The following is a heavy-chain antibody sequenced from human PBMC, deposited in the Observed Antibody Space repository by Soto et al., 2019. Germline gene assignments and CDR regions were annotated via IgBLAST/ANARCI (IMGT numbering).Heavy chain of an antibody. D-gene: IGHD4-17*01. CDR2: IYYDGTNE. Sequence: QPGGSLRLSCAASGFTFSSYGMHWVRQAPGEGLEWVAIIYYDGTNEYYADSVRGRFTISKDNSKNTLYLQMNSLRAGDTAVYHCARHRGAWPTGSIDYWGQGTLVTVSS. J-gene: IGHJ4*02. CDR1: GFTFSSYG. V-gene: IGHV3-33*01. CDR3: ARHRGAWPTGSIDY.